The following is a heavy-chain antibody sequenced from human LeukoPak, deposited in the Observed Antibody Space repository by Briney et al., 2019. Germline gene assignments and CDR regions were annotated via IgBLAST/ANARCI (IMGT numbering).Heavy chain of an antibody. CDR3: ARLKLMVAPDY. CDR2: IKQDGSEK. J-gene: IGHJ4*02. Sequence: QTGGSLRLSCAASGFTISNYWMSWVRQAPGKGLEWVANIKQDGSEKYYVDSVKGRFTISRDNAKNSQYLQMNSLRAEDTAVYYCARLKLMVAPDYWGQGTLVTVSS. V-gene: IGHV3-7*05. D-gene: IGHD2-8*01. CDR1: GFTISNYW.